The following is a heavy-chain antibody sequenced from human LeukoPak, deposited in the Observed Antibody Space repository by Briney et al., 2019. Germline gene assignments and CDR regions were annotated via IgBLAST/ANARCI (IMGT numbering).Heavy chain of an antibody. V-gene: IGHV3-30*04. Sequence: GVSLRLSCAASGFNFNTYTMHWVRQAPGKGLEWVAVISYDGGDKLYADSVKGRFTISRDNSKNTLYLQMNNLRTEDTAVHYCARASTYYDFWRGYAGMDVWGKGTTVTVSS. CDR3: ARASTYYDFWRGYAGMDV. J-gene: IGHJ6*04. CDR2: ISYDGGDK. CDR1: GFNFNTYT. D-gene: IGHD3-3*01.